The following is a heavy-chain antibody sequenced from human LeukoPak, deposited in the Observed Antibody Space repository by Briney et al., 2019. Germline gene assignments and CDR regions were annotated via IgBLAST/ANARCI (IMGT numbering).Heavy chain of an antibody. V-gene: IGHV3-48*03. CDR2: ISSSGSTI. Sequence: GSLRLSCAASGFTFSSYEMNWVRQAPGKGLEWVSYISSSGSTIYYADSVKGRFTISRDNAKNSLYLQMNSLRAEDTAVYYCARPVTTYAYDYWGQGTLVTVSS. D-gene: IGHD4-17*01. CDR1: GFTFSSYE. J-gene: IGHJ4*02. CDR3: ARPVTTYAYDY.